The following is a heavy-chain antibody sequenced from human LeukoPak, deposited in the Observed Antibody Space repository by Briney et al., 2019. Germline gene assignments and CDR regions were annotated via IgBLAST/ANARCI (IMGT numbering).Heavy chain of an antibody. V-gene: IGHV2-70*18. D-gene: IGHD5-18*01. CDR3: ARIRGRDAAMVLDY. J-gene: IGHJ4*02. Sequence: QTLSLTCTVSSGSITSGDYYWSWVRQPPGKALEWLARIDWDDDKFYNTPLKTRLTVSKDTSKNQVVLTMTNMDPMDTATYYCARIRGRDAAMVLDYWGQGTLVTVSS. CDR2: IDWDDDK. CDR1: SGSITSGDYY.